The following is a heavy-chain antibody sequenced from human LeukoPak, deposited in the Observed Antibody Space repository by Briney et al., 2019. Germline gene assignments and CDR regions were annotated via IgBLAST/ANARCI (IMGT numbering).Heavy chain of an antibody. CDR2: ISGSGGST. CDR1: GFTFSSYA. V-gene: IGHV3-23*01. CDR3: AKFVSAGYYYYYMDV. Sequence: PGGSLRLSCAASGFTFSSYAMSWVRQAPGKGLEWVSAISGSGGSTYYADSVKGRFTISRDNSKNTLYLQMSSLRVEDTAVYYCAKFVSAGYYYYYMDVWGKGTTVTVSS. D-gene: IGHD6-19*01. J-gene: IGHJ6*03.